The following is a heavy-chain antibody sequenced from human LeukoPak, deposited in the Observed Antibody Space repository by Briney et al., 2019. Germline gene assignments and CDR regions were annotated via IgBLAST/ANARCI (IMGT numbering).Heavy chain of an antibody. CDR2: IIPIFGTA. V-gene: IGHV1-69*05. D-gene: IGHD1-26*01. J-gene: IGHJ4*02. CDR1: GGTFSSYA. Sequence: VASVKVSRKASGGTFSSYAISWVRQAPGQGLEWMGGIIPIFGTANYAQKFQGRVTITTDESTSTAYMELSSLRSEDTAVYYCARRVPIGGWERDYFDYWGQGTLVTVSS. CDR3: ARRVPIGGWERDYFDY.